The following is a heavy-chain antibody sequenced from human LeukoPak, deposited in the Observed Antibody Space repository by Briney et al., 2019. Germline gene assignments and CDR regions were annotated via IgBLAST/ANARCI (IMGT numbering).Heavy chain of an antibody. D-gene: IGHD5-12*01. J-gene: IGHJ4*02. CDR2: INHSGST. V-gene: IGHV4-34*01. CDR3: AVARNYFDY. CDR1: GGSFSGYY. Sequence: PSETLSLTCAVYGGSFSGYYWSWIRQPPGKGLEWIGEINHSGSTNYNPSLKSRVTISVDTSKNQFSLKLSSVTAADTAVYYCAVARNYFDYWGQGTLVTVSS.